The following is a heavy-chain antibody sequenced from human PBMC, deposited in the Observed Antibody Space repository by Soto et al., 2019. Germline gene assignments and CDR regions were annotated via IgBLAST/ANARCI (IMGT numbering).Heavy chain of an antibody. CDR1: GGSISSSHSY. D-gene: IGHD2-21*02. CDR2: IYYSGAT. CDR3: AKRGNSWYFDL. Sequence: SETLSLTCTVSGGSISSSHSYWGWIRQPPGKGLEWIGSIYYSGATFYNPSLKSRVTISVDTSKNQFSLKLSSVTAADTAVYYCAKRGNSWYFDLWGRGTLVTVS. J-gene: IGHJ2*01. V-gene: IGHV4-39*01.